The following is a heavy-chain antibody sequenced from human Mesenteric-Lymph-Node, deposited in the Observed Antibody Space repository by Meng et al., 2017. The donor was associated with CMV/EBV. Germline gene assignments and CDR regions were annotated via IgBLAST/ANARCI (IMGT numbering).Heavy chain of an antibody. CDR3: ARGGWGTSMSAFDI. D-gene: IGHD7-27*01. V-gene: IGHV3-21*01. CDR2: ISSSSSYI. CDR1: GFTFSSYS. Sequence: GGSLRLSCAASGFTFSSYSMNWVRQAPGKGLEWVSSISSSSSYIYYADSVKGRFTISRDNAKNSLYLQMNSLRAEDTAVYYCARGGWGTSMSAFDIWGQGTMVTVSS. J-gene: IGHJ3*02.